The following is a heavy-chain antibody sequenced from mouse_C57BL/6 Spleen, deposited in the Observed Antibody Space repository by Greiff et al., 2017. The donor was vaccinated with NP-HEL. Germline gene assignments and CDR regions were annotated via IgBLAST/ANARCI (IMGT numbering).Heavy chain of an antibody. CDR3: ARLDGRYAMDY. D-gene: IGHD2-3*01. J-gene: IGHJ4*01. CDR1: GYTFTSYW. V-gene: IGHV1-50*01. CDR2: IDPSDSYT. Sequence: VQLQQPGAELVKPGASVKLSCKASGYTFTSYWMQWVKQRPGQGLEWIGEIDPSDSYTNYNQKFKGKATLTVDTSSSTAYMQLSSLTSEDSAVYYCARLDGRYAMDYWGQGTSVTVSS.